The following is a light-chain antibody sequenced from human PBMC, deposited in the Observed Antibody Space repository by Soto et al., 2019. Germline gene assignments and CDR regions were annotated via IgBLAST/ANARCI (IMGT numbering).Light chain of an antibody. CDR3: SSYTSSSTRV. CDR1: SSDVGAYDY. Sequence: QSVLTQPASVSGSPGQSITISCTGTSSDVGAYDYVSWYQQHPDKAPKLMIYEVSNRPSGVSNRFSGSKSVNTATLTISGLQADDEADYYCSSYTSSSTRVFGPGTKLTVL. J-gene: IGLJ1*01. V-gene: IGLV2-14*03. CDR2: EVS.